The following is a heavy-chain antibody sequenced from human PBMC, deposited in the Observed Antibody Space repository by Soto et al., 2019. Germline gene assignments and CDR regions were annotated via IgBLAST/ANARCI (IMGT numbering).Heavy chain of an antibody. D-gene: IGHD5-18*01. CDR1: GYSFTSYW. J-gene: IGHJ6*02. Sequence: GESLKISCKGSGYSFTSYWIDWVRQMPGKGLEWMGIIYPGDSDTRYSPSFQGHVTISAEKSISTAYLQWSSLKASDTAMYYCARLTSDTAMVYYYYGMDVWGQGTTVTVSS. CDR3: ARLTSDTAMVYYYYGMDV. CDR2: IYPGDSDT. V-gene: IGHV5-51*01.